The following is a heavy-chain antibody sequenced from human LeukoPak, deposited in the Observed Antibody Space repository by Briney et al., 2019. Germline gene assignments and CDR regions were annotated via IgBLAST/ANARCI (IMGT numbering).Heavy chain of an antibody. CDR1: GFTFTDAW. V-gene: IGHV3-15*01. CDR2: IKRKSDGLTT. CDR3: TTDRLVGAIDY. J-gene: IGHJ4*02. D-gene: IGHD1-26*01. Sequence: GGSLRLSCAASGFTFTDAWMSWVRQAPGKGLEWVGRIKRKSDGLTTDYVAPVKGIFTISRDDSKNTVYLQMNSLKTEDTAVYYCTTDRLVGAIDYWGQGTLVTVSS.